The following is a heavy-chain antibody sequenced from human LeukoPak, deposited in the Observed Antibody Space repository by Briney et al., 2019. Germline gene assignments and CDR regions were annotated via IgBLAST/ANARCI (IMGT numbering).Heavy chain of an antibody. CDR3: ARRGVVAPYNWFDP. CDR1: SGSISGSTYY. V-gene: IGHV4-39*01. J-gene: IGHJ5*02. D-gene: IGHD3-22*01. CDR2: IYYSGST. Sequence: SETLSLTCIVSSGSISGSTYYWGWVRQPPGKGLEWIGSIYYSGSTYYNPSLKSRVTISVDTSKNQFSLKLSSVTAADTAVYYCARRGVVAPYNWFDPWGQGTLVTVSS.